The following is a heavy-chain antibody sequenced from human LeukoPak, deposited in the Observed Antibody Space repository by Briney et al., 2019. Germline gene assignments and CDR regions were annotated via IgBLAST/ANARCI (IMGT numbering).Heavy chain of an antibody. CDR3: ARAHGLNGGYYYGSGSYYLDY. Sequence: SETLSLTCTVSGGSISSYYWSWIRQPPGKGLEWIGYIYYSGSTNYNPSLKSRVTISVDTSKNQFSLKLSSVTAADTAVYYCARAHGLNGGYYYGSGSYYLDYWGQGTLVTVSS. J-gene: IGHJ4*02. CDR2: IYYSGST. CDR1: GGSISSYY. D-gene: IGHD3-10*01. V-gene: IGHV4-59*12.